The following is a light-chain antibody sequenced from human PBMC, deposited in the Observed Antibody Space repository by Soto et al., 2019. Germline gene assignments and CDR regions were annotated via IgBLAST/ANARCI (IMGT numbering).Light chain of an antibody. V-gene: IGKV3-11*01. CDR1: QSISRY. J-gene: IGKJ5*01. CDR3: QQRSNWLIT. Sequence: EIVLTQSPDTLSLSPGERATLSCRASQSISRYLAWYQQKPGQAPRLLIYDASTRATGISARFSGSGSGTDFTLTISSLEPEDFAVYYCQQRSNWLITFGQGTRLEIK. CDR2: DAS.